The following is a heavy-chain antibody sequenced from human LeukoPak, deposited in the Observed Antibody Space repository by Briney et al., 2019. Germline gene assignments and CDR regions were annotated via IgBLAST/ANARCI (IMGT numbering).Heavy chain of an antibody. Sequence: GGSLRLSCAASGFTFSSYSMNWVRQAPGKGLEWVSSISSSSSYIYYADSVKGRFTISRDNAKNSLYLQMNSLRAEDTAVYYCARDGDVVTAMVSSYFDYWGQGTLVTVSS. J-gene: IGHJ4*02. CDR1: GFTFSSYS. CDR3: ARDGDVVTAMVSSYFDY. V-gene: IGHV3-21*01. CDR2: ISSSSSYI. D-gene: IGHD5-18*01.